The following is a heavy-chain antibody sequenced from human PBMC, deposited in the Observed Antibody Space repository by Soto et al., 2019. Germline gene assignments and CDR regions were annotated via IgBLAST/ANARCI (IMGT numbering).Heavy chain of an antibody. D-gene: IGHD4-17*01. V-gene: IGHV3-23*01. CDR2: ISGSGGST. CDR3: ANLGVLGDYGDSLLGGYYYGMDV. Sequence: GGSLRLSCAASGFTFSSYAMSWVRQAPGKGLEWVSAISGSGGSTYYADSVKGRFTISRDNSKNTLYLQMNSLRAEGTAVYYCANLGVLGDYGDSLLGGYYYGMDVWGQGTTVTVSS. J-gene: IGHJ6*02. CDR1: GFTFSSYA.